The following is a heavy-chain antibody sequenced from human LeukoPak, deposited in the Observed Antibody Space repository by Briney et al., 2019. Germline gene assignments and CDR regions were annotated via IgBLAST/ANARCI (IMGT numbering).Heavy chain of an antibody. Sequence: PSGTLSLTCAVSGGSISSSSYYWGWVRRPPGKGLEWIGNNSPFLKSRVTISLDTSRNQFSLKLNSVTAADTAVYYCAKSNGYGLVDIWGQGTMVTVSS. CDR1: GGSISSSSYY. J-gene: IGHJ3*02. CDR3: AKSNGYGLVDI. D-gene: IGHD3-10*01. V-gene: IGHV4-39*07.